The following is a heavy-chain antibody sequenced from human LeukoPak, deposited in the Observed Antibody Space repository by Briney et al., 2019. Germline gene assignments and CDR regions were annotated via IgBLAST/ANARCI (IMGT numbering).Heavy chain of an antibody. CDR1: GGSISSSSYY. V-gene: IGHV4-39*01. CDR3: ARHRFQGSGSYYNMFRRVDAFDI. CDR2: IYYSGST. J-gene: IGHJ3*02. Sequence: SETLSLTCTVSGGSISSSSYYWGRIRQPPGKGLEWIGGIYYSGSTYYNPSLKSRVTISVDTSKNQFSLKLSSVTAADTAVYYCARHRFQGSGSYYNMFRRVDAFDIWGQGTMVTVSS. D-gene: IGHD3-10*01.